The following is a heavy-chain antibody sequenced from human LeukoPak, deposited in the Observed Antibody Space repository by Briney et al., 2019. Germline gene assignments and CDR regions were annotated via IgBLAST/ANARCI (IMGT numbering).Heavy chain of an antibody. D-gene: IGHD3-10*01. CDR2: IYYSGST. Sequence: PSETLSLTCTVSGGSISSYYWSWIRQPPGKGLEWIGYIYYSGSTNYNPSLKSRVTISVDTSKNQFSLKLSSVTAADTAVYYCASNGSGSDRDAFDIWGQGTMVTVSS. CDR3: ASNGSGSDRDAFDI. CDR1: GGSISSYY. V-gene: IGHV4-59*01. J-gene: IGHJ3*02.